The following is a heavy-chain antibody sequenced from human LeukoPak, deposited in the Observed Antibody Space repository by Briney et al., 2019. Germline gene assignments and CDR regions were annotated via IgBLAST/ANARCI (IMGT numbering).Heavy chain of an antibody. V-gene: IGHV1-2*02. CDR1: GDTFSTYD. D-gene: IGHD6-13*01. CDR2: INPNSGDT. CDR3: ARIKWAAAND. Sequence: ASVKVSCKASGDTFSTYDIGWVRQAPGHGLEWMGWINPNSGDTNYAQKFQGRVTMTRDTSISTAYLELSSLRSDDTAVYYCARIKWAAANDWGRGTLVTVSS. J-gene: IGHJ4*02.